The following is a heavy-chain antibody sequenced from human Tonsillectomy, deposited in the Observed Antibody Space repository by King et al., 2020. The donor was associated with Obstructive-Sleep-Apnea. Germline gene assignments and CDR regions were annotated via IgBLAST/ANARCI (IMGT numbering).Heavy chain of an antibody. Sequence: QLQESGPGLVKPSQTLSLTCTVSGGSISGGDYYWSWIRQPPGKGLEWIGYIYYSGNTYYNPSLKSRVAISVDTSKNQFSLKLSSVTAADMAVYYCARAPSYYAILTGYSRGNWFDPWGQGTLVTVSS. CDR2: IYYSGNT. V-gene: IGHV4-30-4*01. CDR3: ARAPSYYAILTGYSRGNWFDP. J-gene: IGHJ5*02. CDR1: GGSISGGDYY. D-gene: IGHD3-9*01.